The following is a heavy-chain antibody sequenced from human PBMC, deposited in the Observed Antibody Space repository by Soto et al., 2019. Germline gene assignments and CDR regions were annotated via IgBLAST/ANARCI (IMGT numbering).Heavy chain of an antibody. D-gene: IGHD1-26*01. CDR3: HKSNSFRKWDFDV. V-gene: IGHV4-34*08. Sequence: SETLSLTCAVYGGTFSGYYWSWIRQTPGQGLECIAEIFHSGDINYNPSVKGRAIISVDTSNNLFSLNLTSVTAADTAVYFCHKSNSFRKWDFDVWGPGTTVTVSS. CDR1: GGTFSGYY. CDR2: IFHSGDI. J-gene: IGHJ6*02.